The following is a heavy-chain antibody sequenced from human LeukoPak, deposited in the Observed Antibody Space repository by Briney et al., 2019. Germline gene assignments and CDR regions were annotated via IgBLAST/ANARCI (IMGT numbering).Heavy chain of an antibody. J-gene: IGHJ4*02. CDR2: IIPILGIA. CDR1: GGTFSSNT. D-gene: IGHD4-11*01. CDR3: ARDSTVTSRGDY. Sequence: SVKVSCKASGGTFSSNTISWVRRAPAQGLEWMGRIIPILGIANYAQKFQGRVTITADKSTSTAYMELSSLRSEDTAVYYCARDSTVTSRGDYWGQGTLVTVSS. V-gene: IGHV1-69*04.